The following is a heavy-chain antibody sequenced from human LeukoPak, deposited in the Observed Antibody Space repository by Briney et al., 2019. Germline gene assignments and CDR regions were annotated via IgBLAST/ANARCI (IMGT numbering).Heavy chain of an antibody. J-gene: IGHJ4*02. CDR2: LSGGGGST. CDR1: GFXFSGYA. CDR3: AREILLRYFDW. D-gene: IGHD3-9*01. V-gene: IGHV3-23*01. Sequence: PGGSLRLSCAASGFXFSGYAMSWVRQAPGKGLEWVSTLSGGGGSTYYADSVKGRFTISRDNFKNTLYFQMNSLRAEDTAVYFCAREILLRYFDWWGQGTLVTVSS.